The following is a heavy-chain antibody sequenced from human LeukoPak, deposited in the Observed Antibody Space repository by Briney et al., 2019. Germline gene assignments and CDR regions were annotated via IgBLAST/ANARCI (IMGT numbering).Heavy chain of an antibody. CDR2: ISGSGGST. CDR1: GFTVSSNY. J-gene: IGHJ4*02. CDR3: ANSLGRGPYDY. D-gene: IGHD3/OR15-3a*01. V-gene: IGHV3-23*01. Sequence: GGSLRLSCAASGFTVSSNYMSWVRQAPGKGLEWVSVISGSGGSTYYVDSVKGRFTISRDNSKNTLYLQMNSLRAEDTAVYYCANSLGRGPYDYWGQGTLVTVSS.